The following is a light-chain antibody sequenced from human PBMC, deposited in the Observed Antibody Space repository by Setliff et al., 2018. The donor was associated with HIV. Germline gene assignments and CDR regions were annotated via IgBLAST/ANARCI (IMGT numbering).Light chain of an antibody. Sequence: QSVLTQPPSVSAAPGQKVTISCSGSSSNIGNNYVSWYQQLPGTAPKLLMYGNNKRPSGIPDRFSGSKSGTSATLGITGLQTGDEADYYCCSYTGSSSYVFGGGTKSPS. J-gene: IGLJ1*01. CDR3: CSYTGSSSYV. V-gene: IGLV1-51*02. CDR1: SSNIGNNY. CDR2: GNN.